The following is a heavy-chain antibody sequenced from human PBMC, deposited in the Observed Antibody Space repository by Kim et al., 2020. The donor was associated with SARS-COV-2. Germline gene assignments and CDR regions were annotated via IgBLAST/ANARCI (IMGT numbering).Heavy chain of an antibody. J-gene: IGHJ4*01. CDR1: GFTFSDHY. CDR3: ARTYSSGWSDHYFDY. V-gene: IGHV3-72*01. Sequence: GGSLRLSCAASGFTFSDHYMDWVRQAPGKGLEWVGRIRNKANSYTTEYAASVKGRFTVSRDDSKNSLYLQMNSLQTEDTAVYYCARTYSSGWSDHYFDYWGHGTLVTASS. D-gene: IGHD6-19*01. CDR2: IRNKANSYTT.